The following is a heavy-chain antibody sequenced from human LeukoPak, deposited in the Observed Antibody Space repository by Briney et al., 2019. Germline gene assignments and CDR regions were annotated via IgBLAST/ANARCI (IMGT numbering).Heavy chain of an antibody. V-gene: IGHV3-7*01. CDR3: AGTWSLYDAFDI. CDR1: DFTFSSYW. J-gene: IGHJ3*02. CDR2: INQDGSKK. Sequence: GGSLRLSCAASDFTFSSYWMSWVRQAPGKGLEWVANINQDGSKKYSVDSVKGRFTISRDNAKNSLYLQMNSLRAEDTAVYYCAGTWSLYDAFDIWGQGTMVTVSS. D-gene: IGHD6-13*01.